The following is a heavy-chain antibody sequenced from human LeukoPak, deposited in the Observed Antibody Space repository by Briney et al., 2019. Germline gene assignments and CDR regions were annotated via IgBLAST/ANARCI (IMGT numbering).Heavy chain of an antibody. J-gene: IGHJ4*02. Sequence: SETLSLTCAVYGGSFSGYYWSWLRQPPGKGLEWIGEINHSGSTNYNPSLKSRVTISVDTSKNQFSLKLSSVTAANTAVYYCASRITMVREHYYFDYWGQGTLVTVSS. CDR1: GGSFSGYY. CDR2: INHSGST. CDR3: ASRITMVREHYYFDY. D-gene: IGHD3-10*01. V-gene: IGHV4-34*01.